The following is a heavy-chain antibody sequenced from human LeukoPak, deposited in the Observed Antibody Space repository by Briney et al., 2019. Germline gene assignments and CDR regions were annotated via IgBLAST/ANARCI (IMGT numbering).Heavy chain of an antibody. CDR1: GFSVSNNY. V-gene: IGHV3-66*01. CDR2: IYSGGST. Sequence: GGSLRLSCAASGFSVSNNYMDWVRQAPGKGLEWVSVIYSGGSTFYADSVKGRFTISRDNSKNTLYLQVNSLRAEDTAVYYCARGPDYFDCRGQGTLVTVSS. CDR3: ARGPDYFDC. J-gene: IGHJ4*02.